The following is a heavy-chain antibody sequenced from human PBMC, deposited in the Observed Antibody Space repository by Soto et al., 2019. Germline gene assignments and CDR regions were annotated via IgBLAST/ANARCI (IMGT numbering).Heavy chain of an antibody. J-gene: IGHJ5*02. D-gene: IGHD3-9*01. CDR1: GYTFSSYY. V-gene: IGHV1-18*04. CDR2: INANNGNT. Sequence: ASVKVSCKASGYTFSSYYIHWVRQAPGQGLEWIGIINANNGNTNYAQNLQGRVTMTTDTSTSTAYMELSSLRSDDTAVYYCARDGVRWTDYDIFPFDPWGQGTLVTVSS. CDR3: ARDGVRWTDYDIFPFDP.